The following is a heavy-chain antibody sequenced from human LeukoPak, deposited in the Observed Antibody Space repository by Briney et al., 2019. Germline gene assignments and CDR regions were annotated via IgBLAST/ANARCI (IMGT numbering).Heavy chain of an antibody. Sequence: GGSLRLSCAASGFTFSSDWMSWVRQAPGKGLEWVANIKQDGSEKYYVDSVKGRFTISRDNAKNSLYLQMNSLRAEDTAVYYCARRYSSSWYAYYYYYYYMDVWGKGTTVTVSS. CDR1: GFTFSSDW. CDR3: ARRYSSSWYAYYYYYYYMDV. CDR2: IKQDGSEK. J-gene: IGHJ6*03. V-gene: IGHV3-7*01. D-gene: IGHD6-13*01.